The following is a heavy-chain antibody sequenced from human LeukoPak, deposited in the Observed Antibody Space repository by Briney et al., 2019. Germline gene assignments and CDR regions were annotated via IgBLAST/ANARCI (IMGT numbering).Heavy chain of an antibody. CDR3: ATDRNEGKYYDY. CDR1: GFTFSSYG. Sequence: GGSLRLSCAASGFTFSSYGVHWVRQAPGKGLEWVAVISYDGSNKYYADSVKGRFTVSRDNAKSTLYLQMDSLRAEDTAVYYCATDRNEGKYYDYWGQGTLVTVSS. CDR2: ISYDGSNK. J-gene: IGHJ4*02. V-gene: IGHV3-30*03. D-gene: IGHD2/OR15-2a*01.